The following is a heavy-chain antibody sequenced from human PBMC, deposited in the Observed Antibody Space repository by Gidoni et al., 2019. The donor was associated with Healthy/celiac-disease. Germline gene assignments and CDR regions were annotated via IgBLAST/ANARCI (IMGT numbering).Heavy chain of an antibody. CDR2: INAGNGNT. CDR3: ARGEVLRYFDWLNY. Sequence: QVQPVQSGAAVKKPGASVKVSCKASGYTFTSYAMHWVRQAPGQRLEWMGWINAGNGNTKYSQKFQGRVTITRDTSASTAYMGLSSLRSEDTAVYYCARGEVLRYFDWLNYWGQGTLVTVSS. D-gene: IGHD3-9*01. J-gene: IGHJ4*02. V-gene: IGHV1-3*01. CDR1: GYTFTSYA.